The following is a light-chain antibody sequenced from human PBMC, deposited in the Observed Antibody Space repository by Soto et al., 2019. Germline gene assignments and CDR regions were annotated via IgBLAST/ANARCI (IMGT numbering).Light chain of an antibody. CDR1: RDIGSD. CDR2: AAS. Sequence: CRASRDIGSDLSWYQQKPGKAPTLLIYAASNLQSGVPLSFSGSGSGTDFTLSTRHPQPDDIATYEGQGSDTTRFAQGTKVDIK. V-gene: IGKV1-39*01. J-gene: IGKJ1*01. CDR3: QGSDTTR.